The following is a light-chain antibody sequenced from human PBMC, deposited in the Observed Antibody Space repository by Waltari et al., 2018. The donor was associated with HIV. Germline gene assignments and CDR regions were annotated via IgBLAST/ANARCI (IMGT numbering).Light chain of an antibody. CDR1: SVRSYS. CDR3: NSRDDSGHWF. CDR2: GEN. V-gene: IGLV3-19*01. J-gene: IGLJ3*02. Sequence: SSELAQDPAVSVALGPTVRLTCHGDSVRSYSASWYQQKPGPAPVLVIYGENNRPSGIPDRFSGSRSGNTASLTIAGAQAEDEADYYCNSRDDSGHWFFGGGTKVTVL.